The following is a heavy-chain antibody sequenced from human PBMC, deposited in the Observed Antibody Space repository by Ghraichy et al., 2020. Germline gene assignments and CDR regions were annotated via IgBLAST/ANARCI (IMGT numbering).Heavy chain of an antibody. J-gene: IGHJ4*02. D-gene: IGHD1-1*01. V-gene: IGHV3-30*04. CDR2: ISYDGSNK. CDR1: GFTFSSYA. CDR3: ARGKGIPGNQQLALDN. Sequence: SCAASGFTFSSYALHWVRQAPGKGLEWVAVISYDGSNKFYSDSVKGRFIISRDSSKNALYLQMNSLRAEDTAVYYCARGKGIPGNQQLALDNWGQGTLVTVSS.